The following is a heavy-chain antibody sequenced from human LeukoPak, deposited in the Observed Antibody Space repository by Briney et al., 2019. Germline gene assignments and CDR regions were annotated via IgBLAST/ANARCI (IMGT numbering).Heavy chain of an antibody. CDR2: MYHSGST. Sequence: SETLSLTCAVSGYSISSGYYWGWIRQPPGKGLEWIGSMYHSGSTYYNPSLKSRVTISVDTSENQFSLKLSSVTAADTALYYCARVHSAGYYYYLDVWGKGTTVTVSS. CDR3: ARVHSAGYYYYLDV. V-gene: IGHV4-38-2*01. D-gene: IGHD2-15*01. J-gene: IGHJ6*03. CDR1: GYSISSGYY.